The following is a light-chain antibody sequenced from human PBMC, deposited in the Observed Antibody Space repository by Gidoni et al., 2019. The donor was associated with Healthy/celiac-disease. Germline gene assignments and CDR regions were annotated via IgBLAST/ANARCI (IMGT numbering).Light chain of an antibody. Sequence: QSALTQPASVSGSPGQSITISCTGTSSDVGGYNYVSWYQQHPGKAPKLIIYEVSNRPSGVSNRFSGSKSGNTASLTISGLQAEDEADYYCSSYTSSSTSRVFGTGTKVTVL. V-gene: IGLV2-14*01. CDR1: SSDVGGYNY. J-gene: IGLJ1*01. CDR2: EVS. CDR3: SSYTSSSTSRV.